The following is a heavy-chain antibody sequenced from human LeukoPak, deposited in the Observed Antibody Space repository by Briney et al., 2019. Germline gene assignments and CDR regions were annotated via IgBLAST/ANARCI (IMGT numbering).Heavy chain of an antibody. CDR1: GYSFTSYW. D-gene: IGHD5-12*01. Sequence: GESLKISCKGSGYSFTSYWIGWVRQMPGKGLEWMGIIYPGDSDTRYSPSFQGQVTISADKSISTAYLQWSSLKASDTAMYYCARHVFSGYGPAGPHNDAFDIWGQGTMVTVSS. J-gene: IGHJ3*02. CDR3: ARHVFSGYGPAGPHNDAFDI. V-gene: IGHV5-51*01. CDR2: IYPGDSDT.